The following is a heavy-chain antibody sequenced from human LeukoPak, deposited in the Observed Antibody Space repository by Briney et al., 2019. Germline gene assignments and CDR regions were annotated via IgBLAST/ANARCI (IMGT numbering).Heavy chain of an antibody. V-gene: IGHV1-2*02. D-gene: IGHD3-22*01. Sequence: ASVKVSCKASGYTFTGYYMHWVRQAPGQGLEWMGWINPNSGGTNYAQKFQGRVTMTRDTSISTAYMELSRLRSDDTAVYYCARAPNYYDSSGYEYYFDYWGQGTLVTVSS. CDR3: ARAPNYYDSSGYEYYFDY. CDR1: GYTFTGYY. J-gene: IGHJ4*02. CDR2: INPNSGGT.